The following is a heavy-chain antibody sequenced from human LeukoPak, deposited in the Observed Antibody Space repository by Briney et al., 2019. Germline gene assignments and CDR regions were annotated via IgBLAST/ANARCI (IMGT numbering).Heavy chain of an antibody. CDR2: VLPIFNKT. CDR1: GGTFSNYA. Sequence: ASVKVSCKASGGTFSNYAINWVRQAPGQGLEWMGGVLPIFNKTNYAQKFQGRVTITTDEFTSAAYMELSSLRSEDTAVYYCVRDGRKYYDSSALDYFDYWGQGTLVTVSS. D-gene: IGHD3-22*01. J-gene: IGHJ4*02. V-gene: IGHV1-69*05. CDR3: VRDGRKYYDSSALDYFDY.